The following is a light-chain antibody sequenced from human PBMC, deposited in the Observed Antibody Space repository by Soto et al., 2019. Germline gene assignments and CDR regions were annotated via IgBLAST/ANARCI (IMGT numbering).Light chain of an antibody. CDR1: ESVNSN. CDR2: GVS. J-gene: IGKJ4*01. V-gene: IGKV3-15*01. CDR3: QQRNNWPLT. Sequence: EIVMTQSPATLSVSPGERATLSCRASESVNSNLAWYQQKPGQAPRLLIDGVSTRATGIPARFSGSGSGTDFNLTISSLEPEDFAVYYCQQRNNWPLTSGGATKVDIK.